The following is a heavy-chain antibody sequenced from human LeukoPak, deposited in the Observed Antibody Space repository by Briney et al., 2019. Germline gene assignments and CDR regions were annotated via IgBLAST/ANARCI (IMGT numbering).Heavy chain of an antibody. D-gene: IGHD3-22*01. CDR1: GFTFNSYA. CDR3: AKARQYYYDSSGYDY. V-gene: IGHV3-23*01. CDR2: ISGSGGST. Sequence: PGGSLRLSCAASGFTFNSYAMSWVRQAPGKGLEWVSAISGSGGSTYYADSVKGRFTISRDNSKNTLYLQMNSLRAEDTAVYYCAKARQYYYDSSGYDYWGQGTLVTVSS. J-gene: IGHJ4*02.